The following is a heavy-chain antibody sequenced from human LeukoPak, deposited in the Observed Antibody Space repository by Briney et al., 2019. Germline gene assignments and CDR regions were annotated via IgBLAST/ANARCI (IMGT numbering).Heavy chain of an antibody. CDR2: IYYSGST. V-gene: IGHV4-59*01. J-gene: IGHJ4*02. CDR3: AREGVGSVDY. CDR1: GGSISSYY. D-gene: IGHD3-10*01. Sequence: SETLSLTCTVSGGSISSYYWSWIRQPPGKGPEWIGYIYYSGSTNYNPSLKSRVTISVDTSKNQFSLKLSSVIAADTAVYYCAREGVGSVDYWGQGTLVTVSS.